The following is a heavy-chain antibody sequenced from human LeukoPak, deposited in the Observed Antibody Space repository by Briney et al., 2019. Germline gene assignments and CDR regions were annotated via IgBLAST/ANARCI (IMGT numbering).Heavy chain of an antibody. J-gene: IGHJ4*02. D-gene: IGHD1-1*01. CDR1: GGSISSSSYY. V-gene: IGHV4-39*07. CDR3: ARANWNDGYFDY. CDR2: IYYSGST. Sequence: ASETLSLTCTVSGGSISSSSYYWGWIRQPPGKGLEWIGSIYYSGSTYYNPSLKSRVTISVDTSKNQFSLKLSSVTAADTAVYYCARANWNDGYFDYWGQGTLVTVSS.